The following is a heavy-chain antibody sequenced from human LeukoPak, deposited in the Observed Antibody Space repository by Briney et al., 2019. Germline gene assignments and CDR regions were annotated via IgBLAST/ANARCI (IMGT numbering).Heavy chain of an antibody. CDR3: AKVIAAAGLDY. D-gene: IGHD6-13*01. J-gene: IGHJ4*02. CDR1: GFTFSTYG. CDR2: ISGSGRIT. V-gene: IGHV3-23*01. Sequence: GGSLRLSCAASGFTFSTYGMSWVRQAPGKGLEWVSAISGSGRITYYADSVKGRFTISRDNSKSTLYLQMNSVRAEDTAVYYCAKVIAAAGLDYWGQGTLVTVSS.